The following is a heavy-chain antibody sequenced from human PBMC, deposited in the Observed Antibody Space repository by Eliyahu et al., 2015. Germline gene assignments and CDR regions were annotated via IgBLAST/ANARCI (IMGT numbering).Heavy chain of an antibody. CDR1: GGSISSSSYY. D-gene: IGHD3-10*01. Sequence: QLQLQESGPGLVKPSETLSLTCTVSGGSISSSSYYWGWIRQPPGKGLEWIGSIYYSGSTYYNPSLKSRVTISVDTSKNQFSLKLSSVTAADTAVYYCARHVWFGKYYYYMDVWGKGTTVTVSS. CDR3: ARHVWFGKYYYYMDV. V-gene: IGHV4-39*01. J-gene: IGHJ6*03. CDR2: IYYSGST.